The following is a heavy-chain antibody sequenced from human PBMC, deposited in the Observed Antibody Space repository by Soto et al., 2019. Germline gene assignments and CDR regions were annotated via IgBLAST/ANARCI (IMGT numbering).Heavy chain of an antibody. D-gene: IGHD3-3*01. CDR1: GFTFSSYA. CDR2: ISGSGGST. CDR3: AKGAVLRFLEWLPPDY. V-gene: IGHV3-23*01. J-gene: IGHJ4*02. Sequence: GGSLRLSCAASGFTFSSYAMSWVRQAPGKGLEWVSAISGSGGSTYYADSVKGRFTISRDNSKNTLYLQMNSLRAEDTAVYYCAKGAVLRFLEWLPPDYWGQGTLVTVSS.